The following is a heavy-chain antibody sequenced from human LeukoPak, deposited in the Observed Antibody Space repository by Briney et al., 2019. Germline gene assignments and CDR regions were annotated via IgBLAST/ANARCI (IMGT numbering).Heavy chain of an antibody. CDR2: IYTSGST. Sequence: SQTLSLTCTVSGGSISSGSYYWSWIRQPAGKGLEWIGRIYTSGSTNYNPSLKSRVTISVDTSKNQFSLKLSSVTAADTAVYYCARVDYYDRVDYWGQGTLVAVPS. CDR3: ARVDYYDRVDY. D-gene: IGHD3-22*01. CDR1: GGSISSGSYY. V-gene: IGHV4-61*02. J-gene: IGHJ4*02.